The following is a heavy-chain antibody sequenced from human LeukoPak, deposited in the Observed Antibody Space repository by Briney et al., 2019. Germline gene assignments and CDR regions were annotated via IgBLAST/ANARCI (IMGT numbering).Heavy chain of an antibody. Sequence: ASVKVSCKASGYTLTSYYMQWKRQAPGQGLEWMGIINPSGGSATYAQKFQGRVTMTRDTSTSTVYMELSSLRSEDTAVYYCARGGEGCFDSWGQGTLVTVSS. J-gene: IGHJ5*01. CDR1: GYTLTSYY. V-gene: IGHV1-46*01. CDR3: ARGGEGCFDS. D-gene: IGHD2-15*01. CDR2: INPSGGSA.